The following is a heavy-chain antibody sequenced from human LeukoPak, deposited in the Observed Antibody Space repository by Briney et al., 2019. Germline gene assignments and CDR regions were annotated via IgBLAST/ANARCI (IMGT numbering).Heavy chain of an antibody. V-gene: IGHV4-59*01. J-gene: IGHJ6*03. CDR3: ARGGSYYDFWSGYYDYYYYMDV. CDR1: GGSISSYY. CDR2: IYDSGSN. D-gene: IGHD3-3*01. Sequence: PSETLSLTCSVSGGSISSYYWSWIRQPPGKGLEWIGYIYDSGSNSYNPSLQSGVTISIDTSKNQFSLRLTSVTAADTAVYYCARGGSYYDFWSGYYDYYYYMDVWGKGTTVTVSS.